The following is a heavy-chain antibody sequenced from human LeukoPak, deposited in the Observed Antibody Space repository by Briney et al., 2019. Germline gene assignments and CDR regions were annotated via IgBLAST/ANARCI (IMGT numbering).Heavy chain of an antibody. CDR2: IKQDGSEK. J-gene: IGHJ4*02. CDR3: ARGTYTTYYDILTYY. V-gene: IGHV3-7*04. CDR1: GFTFSSYW. D-gene: IGHD3-9*01. Sequence: PGGSLRLSCAASGFTFSSYWMSWVRQAPGKGLEWVANIKQDGSEKYYVDSVKGRFTISRDNAKNSLYLQMNSLGAEDTAVYYCARGTYTTYYDILTYYWGQGTLVTVSS.